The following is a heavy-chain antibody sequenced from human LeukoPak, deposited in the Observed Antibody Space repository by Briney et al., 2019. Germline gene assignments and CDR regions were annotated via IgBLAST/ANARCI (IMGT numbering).Heavy chain of an antibody. Sequence: GASVKVSCKASGGTFSSHAISWVRQAPGQGLEWMGGIIPIFGTANYAQKFQGRVTITADESTSTAYMELSSLRSEDTAVYYCARDTGIAAAGGSYYYYGMDVWGKGTTVTVSS. V-gene: IGHV1-69*01. J-gene: IGHJ6*04. D-gene: IGHD6-13*01. CDR3: ARDTGIAAAGGSYYYYGMDV. CDR2: IIPIFGTA. CDR1: GGTFSSHA.